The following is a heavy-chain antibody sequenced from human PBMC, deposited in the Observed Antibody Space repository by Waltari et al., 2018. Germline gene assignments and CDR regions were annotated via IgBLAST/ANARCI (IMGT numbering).Heavy chain of an antibody. CDR1: GYSISSGYS. CDR3: ARLGYSSSLDPFDY. V-gene: IGHV4-38-2*01. Sequence: QLQESGSGRVKPSETLSLTSAASGYSISSGYSGGCTRPPPGKGLEWIGSIYHSGSTYYNPSLKSRVTISVDTSKNQFSLKLSSVTAADTAVYYCARLGYSSSLDPFDYWGQGTLVTVSS. CDR2: IYHSGST. J-gene: IGHJ4*02. D-gene: IGHD6-13*01.